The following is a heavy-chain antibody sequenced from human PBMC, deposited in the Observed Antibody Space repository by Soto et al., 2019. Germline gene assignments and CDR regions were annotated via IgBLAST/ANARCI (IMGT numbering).Heavy chain of an antibody. Sequence: VGSLRLSCAASGFTFSAYWMTWVRLTPGKVLEWVANIDRDGTETHYVDSVKGRFTISRDNSEDTLYLQMSSLKTEDTAVYYCTTDLWRIAVAVGSTGYFNPWGQGTPVTVSS. CDR2: IDRDGTET. V-gene: IGHV3-7*03. CDR1: GFTFSAYW. J-gene: IGHJ5*02. CDR3: TTDLWRIAVAVGSTGYFNP. D-gene: IGHD6-19*01.